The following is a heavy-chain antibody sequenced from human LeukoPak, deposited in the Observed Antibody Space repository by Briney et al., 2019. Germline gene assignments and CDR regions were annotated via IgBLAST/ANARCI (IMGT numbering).Heavy chain of an antibody. J-gene: IGHJ4*02. CDR2: ISTSGTTM. V-gene: IGHV3-11*01. CDR3: ARGTTGTTDFDY. CDR1: GFTFSDYY. Sequence: KPGGSLRLSCAASGFTFSDYYMNWIRQAPGEGLEWVSYISTSGTTMSYADSVKGRFTISRDSAKNSLYLQMNSLRAEDTAVYYCARGTTGTTDFDYWGQGTLVTVSS. D-gene: IGHD1-1*01.